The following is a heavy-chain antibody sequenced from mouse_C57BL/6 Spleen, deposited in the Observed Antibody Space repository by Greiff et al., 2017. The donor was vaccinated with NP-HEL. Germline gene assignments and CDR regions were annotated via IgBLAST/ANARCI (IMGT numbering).Heavy chain of an antibody. CDR3: ARGAIGNPYAMDY. D-gene: IGHD2-14*01. CDR2: INPNNGGT. J-gene: IGHJ4*01. V-gene: IGHV1-26*01. Sequence: EVQLQQSGPELMKPGASVKISCKASGYTFTDYYMNWVKQSHGKSLEWIGDINPNNGGTSYNQKFKGKATLTVDKSSSSAYMELRSLTSEDSAVYYCARGAIGNPYAMDYWGQGTSVTVSS. CDR1: GYTFTDYY.